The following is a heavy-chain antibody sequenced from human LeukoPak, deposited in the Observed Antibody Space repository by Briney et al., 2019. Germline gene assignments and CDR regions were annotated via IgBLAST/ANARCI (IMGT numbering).Heavy chain of an antibody. V-gene: IGHV3-23*01. D-gene: IGHD3-22*01. J-gene: IGHJ2*01. CDR1: GFTFSSYA. Sequence: GGSLRLSCAASGFTFSSYAMSWVRQAPGKGLEWVSGISGSGGSTYNADSVKGRFTISRDNSKNTLYLQMNSLRAEDTAVYYCAKCEAYYYDSSGYYEGYFDLWGRGTLVTVS. CDR2: ISGSGGST. CDR3: AKCEAYYYDSSGYYEGYFDL.